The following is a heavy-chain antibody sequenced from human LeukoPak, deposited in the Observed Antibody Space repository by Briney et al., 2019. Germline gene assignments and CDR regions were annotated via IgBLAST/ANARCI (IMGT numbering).Heavy chain of an antibody. J-gene: IGHJ4*02. D-gene: IGHD3-9*01. CDR2: IIPIFGTA. CDR1: GYTFTSYD. CDR3: ARPRAGYDILTGYYPFDY. V-gene: IGHV1-69*13. Sequence: GASVKVSCKASGYTFTSYDISWVRQAPGQGLEWMGGIIPIFGTANYAQKFQGRVTITADESTSTAYMELSSLRSEDTAVYYCARPRAGYDILTGYYPFDYWGQGTLVTVAS.